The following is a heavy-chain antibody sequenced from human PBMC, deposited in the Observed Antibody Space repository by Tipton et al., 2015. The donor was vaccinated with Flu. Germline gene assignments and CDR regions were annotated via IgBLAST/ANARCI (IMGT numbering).Heavy chain of an antibody. Sequence: TLSLTCTVSGVSISRSSYYWAWIRQSPGKGLEWIRSIYYSGSTYYNPSLRSRVTISVDTSRDHFSLKLSSVTATDTAVYYCARHGPQGGDPNWFDPWGLGTLVTVSS. CDR3: ARHGPQGGDPNWFDP. CDR1: GVSISRSSYY. V-gene: IGHV4-39*01. J-gene: IGHJ5*02. CDR2: IYYSGST. D-gene: IGHD2-21*02.